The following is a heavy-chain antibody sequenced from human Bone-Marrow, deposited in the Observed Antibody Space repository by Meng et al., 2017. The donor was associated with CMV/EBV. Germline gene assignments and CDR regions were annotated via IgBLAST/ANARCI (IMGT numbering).Heavy chain of an antibody. V-gene: IGHV3-30*02. CDR3: ATNPRVVPAAGEYYYGMDV. J-gene: IGHJ6*02. CDR2: IRYDGSNK. D-gene: IGHD2-2*01. CDR1: GFTFSSYG. Sequence: GESLKISCAASGFTFSSYGMHWVRQAPGKGLEWVAFIRYDGSNKYYADSVKGRFTISRDNSKNTLYLQMNSLRAEDTAVYYCATNPRVVPAAGEYYYGMDVWGQGTTVTVSS.